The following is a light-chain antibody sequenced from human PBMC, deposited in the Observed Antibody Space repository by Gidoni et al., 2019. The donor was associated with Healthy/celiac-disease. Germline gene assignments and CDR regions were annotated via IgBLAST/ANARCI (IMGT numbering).Light chain of an antibody. J-gene: IGLJ1*01. CDR2: DNN. CDR1: RSNIGNNY. V-gene: IGLV1-51*01. CDR3: GTWDSSLSAYV. Sequence: QSVLTHPPSVSAAPGQKVTISCSGSRSNIGNNYVSWYQQLPGTAPKLLIYDNNKRPSGIPDRFSGSKSGTSATLGITGLQTGDEADYYCGTWDSSLSAYVFGTGTKVTVL.